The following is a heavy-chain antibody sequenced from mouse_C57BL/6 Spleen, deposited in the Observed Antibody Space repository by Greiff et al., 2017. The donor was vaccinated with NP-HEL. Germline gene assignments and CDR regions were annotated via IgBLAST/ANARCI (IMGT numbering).Heavy chain of an antibody. J-gene: IGHJ4*01. V-gene: IGHV2-9-1*01. CDR2: IWTGGGT. D-gene: IGHD1-1*01. Sequence: VKVVESGPGLVAPSQSLSITCTVSGFSLTSYAISWVRQPPGKGLEWLGVIWTGGGTNYNSALKSRLSISKDNSKSQVFLKMNSLQTDDTARYYCASTTVVGYYAMDYWGQGTSVTVSS. CDR1: GFSLTSYA. CDR3: ASTTVVGYYAMDY.